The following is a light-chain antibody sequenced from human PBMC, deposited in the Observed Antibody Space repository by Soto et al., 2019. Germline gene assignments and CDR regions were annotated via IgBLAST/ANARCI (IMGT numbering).Light chain of an antibody. CDR1: QSVSRY. V-gene: IGKV3-11*01. Sequence: EIVLTQSPGTLSLSPGERATLSCRASQSVSRYLAWYQQKPGQAPRLLIYDASNRATGIPARFSGSGSGTDFTLTISSLQSEDFAVYYCQQYNNWPPQITFGQGTRLEI. CDR3: QQYNNWPPQIT. J-gene: IGKJ5*01. CDR2: DAS.